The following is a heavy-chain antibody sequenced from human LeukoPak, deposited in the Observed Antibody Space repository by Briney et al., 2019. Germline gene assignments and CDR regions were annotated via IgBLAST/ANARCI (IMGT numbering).Heavy chain of an antibody. D-gene: IGHD2-2*01. CDR1: GFTFSSYA. J-gene: IGHJ4*02. CDR2: ISGSGGST. V-gene: IGHV3-23*01. CDR3: AKGAYCSSTSCQTWDFDY. Sequence: PGGSLRLSCAASGFTFSSYAMSWVRQAPGKGLEWVSAISGSGGSTYYADSVKGRFTISRDNSKNTLYLQTNSLRAEDTAVYYCAKGAYCSSTSCQTWDFDYWGQGTLVTVSS.